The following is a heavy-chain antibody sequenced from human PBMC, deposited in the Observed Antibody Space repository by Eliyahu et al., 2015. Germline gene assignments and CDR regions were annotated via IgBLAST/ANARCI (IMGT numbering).Heavy chain of an antibody. CDR2: IXSNGGST. CDR1: GFPFSSYA. V-gene: IGHV3-64D*08. D-gene: IGHD6-13*01. J-gene: IGHJ2*01. CDR3: VKAGSTDYWYFDL. Sequence: EVQLVESGGGLVQPGGSLRLSCSASGFPFSSYAMHWVXQGPGKGLEYVSAIXSNGGSTYYADSVKGRFTISRDNSMHTLYLQMSSLRAEDTAVYYCVKAGSTDYWYFDLWGRGSLVTVSS.